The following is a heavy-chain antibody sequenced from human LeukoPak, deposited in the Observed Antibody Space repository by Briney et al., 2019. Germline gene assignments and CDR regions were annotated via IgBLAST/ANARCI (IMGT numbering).Heavy chain of an antibody. CDR1: GYTFTSYG. CDR3: ARKMSITIFGVVTPNYYGMDV. D-gene: IGHD3-3*01. CDR2: ISAYNGNT. V-gene: IGHV1-18*01. Sequence: ASVKASCKASGYTFTSYGISWVRQAPGQGLEWTGWISAYNGNTNCAQKLQGRVTMTTDTSTSTAYMELRSLRSDDTAVYYCARKMSITIFGVVTPNYYGMDVWGQGTTVTVSS. J-gene: IGHJ6*02.